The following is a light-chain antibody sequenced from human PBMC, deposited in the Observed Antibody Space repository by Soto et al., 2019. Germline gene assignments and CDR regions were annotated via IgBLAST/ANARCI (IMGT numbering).Light chain of an antibody. CDR3: QQSTSFPLT. Sequence: DIQMTQSPSFVSASVGDRVTITFRASQGISSWLAWYQHRQGRAPKLLIHAASNLESGVPSRFSGSVSGTDFALTISSLQPEDFATYYCQQSTSFPLTFGGGTKVEIK. CDR1: QGISSW. J-gene: IGKJ4*01. V-gene: IGKV1-12*01. CDR2: AAS.